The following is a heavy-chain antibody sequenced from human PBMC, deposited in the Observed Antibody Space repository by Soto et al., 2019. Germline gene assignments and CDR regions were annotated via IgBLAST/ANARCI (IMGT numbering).Heavy chain of an antibody. Sequence: QVQLVQSGTEVRKPGSSVKVSCRASGGSFSNYAISWVRQAPGQGLEWMGGIIPIFGVPNYAQRFQGRVMITADESSSTAYKEVNSLRSDDTAVYYCAGGRGTKREIEIFYEMDVWGQGTTVTVSS. CDR1: GGSFSNYA. J-gene: IGHJ6*02. V-gene: IGHV1-69*01. D-gene: IGHD2-8*01. CDR3: AGGRGTKREIEIFYEMDV. CDR2: IIPIFGVP.